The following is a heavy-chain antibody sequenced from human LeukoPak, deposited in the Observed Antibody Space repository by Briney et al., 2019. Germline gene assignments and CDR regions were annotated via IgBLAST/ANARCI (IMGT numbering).Heavy chain of an antibody. Sequence: ASVKVSCKASGYTFTSYGISWVRQAPGQGLEWMGRISAYNGNTNYAEKLQGRVTMTTDTSTSTAYMELRSLRSDDTAVYYCARVSRLGITIFGDPFSHGEIDYWGQGTLVTVSS. J-gene: IGHJ4*02. CDR3: ARVSRLGITIFGDPFSHGEIDY. V-gene: IGHV1-18*01. CDR2: ISAYNGNT. D-gene: IGHD3-3*01. CDR1: GYTFTSYG.